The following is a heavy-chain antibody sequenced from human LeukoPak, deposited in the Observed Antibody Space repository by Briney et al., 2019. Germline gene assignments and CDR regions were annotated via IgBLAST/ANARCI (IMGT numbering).Heavy chain of an antibody. CDR3: ARDREYCSSTSSYFSWFDP. D-gene: IGHD2-2*01. CDR1: GYTFTSYG. Sequence: ASVKVSCKASGYTFTSYGINWVRQAPGQGLEWMGWISGYNGNTKYAQKFQVRVTMTTDTSTSTAYMELSSLRSEDTAVYYCARDREYCSSTSSYFSWFDPWGQGTLVTVSS. J-gene: IGHJ5*02. V-gene: IGHV1-18*01. CDR2: ISGYNGNT.